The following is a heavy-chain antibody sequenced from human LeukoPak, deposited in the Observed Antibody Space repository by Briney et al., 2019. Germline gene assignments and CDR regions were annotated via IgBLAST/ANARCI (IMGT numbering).Heavy chain of an antibody. D-gene: IGHD3-3*01. CDR1: GFTFRSYA. Sequence: PGGSLRLSCEASGFTFRSYAMTWVRQAPGKGLEWVSAISGSGAKTFYADSVKGRFTISRDNSRNTLYLQMNSLRAEDTAVYYCARDSSGVAFDYWGQGTLVTVSP. CDR3: ARDSSGVAFDY. V-gene: IGHV3-23*01. J-gene: IGHJ4*02. CDR2: ISGSGAKT.